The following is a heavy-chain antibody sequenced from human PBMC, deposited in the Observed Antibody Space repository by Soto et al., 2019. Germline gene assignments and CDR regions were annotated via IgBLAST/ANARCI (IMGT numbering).Heavy chain of an antibody. CDR2: TRNKANSYTT. D-gene: IGHD2-8*01. CDR3: ASSSPGVSRYYSYGMDV. V-gene: IGHV3-72*01. CDR1: GFTFSDHY. Sequence: EVQLVESGGGLVQPGGSLRLSCAASGFTFSDHYMDWVRQAPGKGLEWVGRTRNKANSYTTEYAASVKGRFTISRDDSKSSLYLQMNSLKTEDTAVYYCASSSPGVSRYYSYGMDVWGQGTTVTVSS. J-gene: IGHJ6*02.